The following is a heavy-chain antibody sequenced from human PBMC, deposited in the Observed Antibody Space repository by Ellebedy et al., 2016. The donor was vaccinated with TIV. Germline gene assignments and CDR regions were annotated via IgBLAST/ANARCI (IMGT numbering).Heavy chain of an antibody. V-gene: IGHV3-53*01. CDR1: GFIVSSYY. Sequence: GGSLRLSCAASGFIVSSYYMIWVRQAPGKGLEWVSVIYDGSRTSYADSVTGRFTISRDSSKNTLYLQMNSLRPDDSALYFCAVSLTTPDAFDYWGQGMLVTVSS. CDR2: IYDGSRT. CDR3: AVSLTTPDAFDY. D-gene: IGHD1/OR15-1a*01. J-gene: IGHJ4*02.